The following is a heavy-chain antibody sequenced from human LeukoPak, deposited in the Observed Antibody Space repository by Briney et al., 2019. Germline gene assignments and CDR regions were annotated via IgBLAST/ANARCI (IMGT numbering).Heavy chain of an antibody. CDR3: ARPFSGSGGSTAFDI. CDR2: IDHWGTT. D-gene: IGHD3-10*01. CDR1: GHSISSGYY. V-gene: IGHV4-38-2*01. Sequence: PSETLSLTCGVSGHSISSGYYWGWIRQSPGKGLEWIGSIDHWGTTYYSDSLKSRLTISVDTSRNQFSLRLSSVTAADTAVYFCARPFSGSGGSTAFDIWGHGTTVTVSS. J-gene: IGHJ3*02.